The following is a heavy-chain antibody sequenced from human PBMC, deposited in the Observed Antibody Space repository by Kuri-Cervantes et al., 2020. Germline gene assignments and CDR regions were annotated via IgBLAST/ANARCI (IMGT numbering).Heavy chain of an antibody. CDR3: TRDREHTYGNCFDY. CDR2: IYNGGST. V-gene: IGHV4-59*01. CDR1: GGSISSYY. D-gene: IGHD3-10*01. Sequence: SETLSLTCTVSGGSISSYYWSWIRQPPGKGLEWIGYIYNGGSTKYNPSLESRVTMSVDTSKNQFSLRLNSVTAADTAVYYCTRDREHTYGNCFDYWGQGNLVTVSS. J-gene: IGHJ4*02.